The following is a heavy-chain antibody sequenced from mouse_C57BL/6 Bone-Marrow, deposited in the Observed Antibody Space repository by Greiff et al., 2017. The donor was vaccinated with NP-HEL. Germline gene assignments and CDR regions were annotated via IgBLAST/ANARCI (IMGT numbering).Heavy chain of an antibody. CDR2: IYPGNSDT. D-gene: IGHD2-10*02. CDR1: GYTFTSYW. CDR3: TRSRMAGRFAY. V-gene: IGHV1-5*01. J-gene: IGHJ3*01. Sequence: EVQLQQSGTVLARPGASVKMSCKTSGYTFTSYWMHWVKQRPGQGLEWIGAIYPGNSDTSYNQKFKGKAKLTAVTSASTAYMELSSLTNEDSAVYYCTRSRMAGRFAYWGQGTLVTVSA.